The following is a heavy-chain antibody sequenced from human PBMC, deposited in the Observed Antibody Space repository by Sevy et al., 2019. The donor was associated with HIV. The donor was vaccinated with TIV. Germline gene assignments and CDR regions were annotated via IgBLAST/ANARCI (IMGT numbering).Heavy chain of an antibody. Sequence: SDTLSLTCAVYGGSFSGYYWSWIRQPPGKGLEWIGEINHSGSTNYNPSLKSRVTISVDTSKNQFSLKLSSVTAADTAVYYCARGSVLLWFGELSQIYYYYGMDVWGQGTTVTVSS. CDR2: INHSGST. D-gene: IGHD3-10*01. V-gene: IGHV4-34*01. CDR3: ARGSVLLWFGELSQIYYYYGMDV. J-gene: IGHJ6*02. CDR1: GGSFSGYY.